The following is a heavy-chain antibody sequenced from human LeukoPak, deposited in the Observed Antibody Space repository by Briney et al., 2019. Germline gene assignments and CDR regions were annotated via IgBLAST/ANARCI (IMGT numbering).Heavy chain of an antibody. CDR2: IYTSGST. CDR3: ARDAMGTYYDSLAPYYYYYMDV. CDR1: GGSISSYY. Sequence: PSETLSLTCTVSGGSISSYYWSWIRQPAGKGLEWIGRIYTSGSTNYNPSLKSRVTMSVDTSKNQFSLKLSSVTAADTAVSYCARDAMGTYYDSLAPYYYYYMDVWGKGTTVTVSS. D-gene: IGHD3-3*01. V-gene: IGHV4-4*07. J-gene: IGHJ6*03.